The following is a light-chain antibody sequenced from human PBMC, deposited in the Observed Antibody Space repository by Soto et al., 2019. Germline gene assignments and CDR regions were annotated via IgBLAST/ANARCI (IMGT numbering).Light chain of an antibody. CDR3: QQYNYSPSLT. CDR1: QSVNSN. J-gene: IGKJ4*01. CDR2: DAS. V-gene: IGKV3-15*01. Sequence: EIMMTQSPATLSVSPGERATLSCRASQSVNSNLAWYRQKPGQAPRLLISDASTRAIGVPARFSGSGSGTEFTLTISSLQSEDSGIYYCQQYNYSPSLTFGGGTKVEIK.